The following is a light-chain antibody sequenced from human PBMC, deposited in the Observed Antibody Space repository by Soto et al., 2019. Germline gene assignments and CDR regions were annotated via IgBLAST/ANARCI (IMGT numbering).Light chain of an antibody. Sequence: QSALTQPPSASGSPGQSVTISCTGTSSDIGGYNFVSWYQQHPGKSPKLLIYEINKRPSGVPDRFSGSKSGNTASLTVSGLQAEDEADYYGSSYAGSKGDVFGTGTKVTVL. CDR2: EIN. J-gene: IGLJ1*01. CDR3: SSYAGSKGDV. CDR1: SSDIGGYNF. V-gene: IGLV2-8*01.